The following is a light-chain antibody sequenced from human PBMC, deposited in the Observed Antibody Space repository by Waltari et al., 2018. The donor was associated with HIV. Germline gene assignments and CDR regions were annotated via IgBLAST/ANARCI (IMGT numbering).Light chain of an antibody. CDR2: GAS. CDR3: QQYNNWPPR. J-gene: IGKJ1*01. Sequence: EIVMTQSQATLSVSPGERATLSCRASQSVSSNLAWYQQKPGQAPRLLIYGASTRATGIPARFSGSGSGTEFTLTISSLQSEDFAVYYCQQYNNWPPRFGQGTKVEIK. CDR1: QSVSSN. V-gene: IGKV3-15*01.